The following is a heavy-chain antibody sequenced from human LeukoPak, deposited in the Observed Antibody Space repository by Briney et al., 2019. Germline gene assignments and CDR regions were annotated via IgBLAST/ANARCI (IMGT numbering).Heavy chain of an antibody. CDR1: GGSFSGYY. CDR3: ARGRARRITIFGVVIIFDP. D-gene: IGHD3-3*01. J-gene: IGHJ5*02. Sequence: SETLSLTCGVYGGSFSGYYWSWIRQPPGKGLEWIGEINHSGSTNYNPSLKSRGTISVDTSKNQFSLKLSSVTAADTAVYYCARGRARRITIFGVVIIFDPCDQGTLVTVSS. V-gene: IGHV4-34*01. CDR2: INHSGST.